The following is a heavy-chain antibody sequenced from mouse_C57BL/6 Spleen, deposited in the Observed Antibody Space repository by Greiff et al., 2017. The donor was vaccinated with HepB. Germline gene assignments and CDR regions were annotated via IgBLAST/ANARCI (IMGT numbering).Heavy chain of an antibody. J-gene: IGHJ1*03. CDR3: ARWGYYGNEGYFDV. CDR1: GYTFTSYW. V-gene: IGHV1-64*01. Sequence: VQLQQPGAELVKPGASVKLSCKASGYTFTSYWMHWVKQRPGQGLEWIGMIHPNSGSTNYNEKFKSKATLTVDKSSSTAYMQLSSLTSEDSAVYYCARWGYYGNEGYFDVWGTGTTVTVSS. D-gene: IGHD2-1*01. CDR2: IHPNSGST.